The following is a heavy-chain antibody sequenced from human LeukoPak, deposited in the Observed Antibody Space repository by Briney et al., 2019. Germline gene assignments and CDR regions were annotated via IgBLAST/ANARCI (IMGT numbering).Heavy chain of an antibody. CDR1: GFTFSSYA. V-gene: IGHV3-23*01. Sequence: GGSLRLSCAASGFTFSSYAMSWVRQAPGKGLEWVSALSGSGDTTYYADSVKGRFTISRDNSKNTLYLQMHSLRAEDTALYYCAKDEAYYDFWSSGRFYYYMDVWGKGTTVTVSS. CDR3: AKDEAYYDFWSSGRFYYYMDV. D-gene: IGHD3-3*01. J-gene: IGHJ6*03. CDR2: LSGSGDTT.